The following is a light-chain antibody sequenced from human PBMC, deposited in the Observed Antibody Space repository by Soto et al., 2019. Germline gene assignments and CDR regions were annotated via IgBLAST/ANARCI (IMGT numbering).Light chain of an antibody. Sequence: EILLTQSPGTLSLSPGERATLSCRASQSVRSSHLAWYQQMPGQAPRLLIYGTSNRATGIPDRFSGSGSGTDFTLTISRLEPEDFAVYYCQQYSSSPLTFGGGTKVDIK. CDR1: QSVRSSH. CDR2: GTS. CDR3: QQYSSSPLT. V-gene: IGKV3-20*01. J-gene: IGKJ4*01.